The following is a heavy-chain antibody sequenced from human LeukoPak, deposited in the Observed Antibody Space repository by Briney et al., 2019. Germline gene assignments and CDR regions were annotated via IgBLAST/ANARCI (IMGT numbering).Heavy chain of an antibody. V-gene: IGHV1-46*01. D-gene: IGHD6-19*01. Sequence: VASVKVSCKASGYTFTSYYMHWVRQAPGQGLEWMGIINPSGGSTSYAQKFQGRVTMTRDMSTSTVYMELSSLRSEDTAVYYCARDAAVAGTSGCFDYWGQGTLVTVSS. J-gene: IGHJ4*02. CDR3: ARDAAVAGTSGCFDY. CDR1: GYTFTSYY. CDR2: INPSGGST.